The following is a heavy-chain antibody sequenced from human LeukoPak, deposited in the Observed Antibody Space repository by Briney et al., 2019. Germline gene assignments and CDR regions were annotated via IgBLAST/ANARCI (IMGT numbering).Heavy chain of an antibody. CDR3: ARGYGVYVWCFDL. Sequence: ASVKVSCKASGYTFTSYAMHWVRQAPGQRLEWMGWINAGNGNTKYSQKFQGRVTITRDTSASTAYMELSSLRSEDTAVYYCARGYGVYVWCFDLWGRGTLVTVSS. D-gene: IGHD4-17*01. CDR1: GYTFTSYA. CDR2: INAGNGNT. J-gene: IGHJ2*01. V-gene: IGHV1-3*01.